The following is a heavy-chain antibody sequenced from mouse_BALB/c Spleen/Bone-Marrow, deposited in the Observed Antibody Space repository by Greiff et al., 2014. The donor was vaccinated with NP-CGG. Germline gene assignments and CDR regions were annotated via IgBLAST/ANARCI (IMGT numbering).Heavy chain of an antibody. CDR1: GYSITSGYS. CDR3: ARREGNHAAWFAY. J-gene: IGHJ3*01. Sequence: VQLQQSGPDLVKPSQSLSLTCTVTGYSITSGYSWHWIRQFPGNKLEWMGYIHYSGSTNYNPSLKSRISITRDTSKNQFFLQLNAVTTEDTATYYCARREGNHAAWFAYWGQGTLVTVSA. V-gene: IGHV3-1*02. CDR2: IHYSGST. D-gene: IGHD2-1*01.